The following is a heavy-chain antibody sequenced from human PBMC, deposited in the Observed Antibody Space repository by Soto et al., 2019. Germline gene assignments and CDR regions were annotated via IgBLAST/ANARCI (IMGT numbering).Heavy chain of an antibody. Sequence: QLQLQASGPGLVKPSETLSLTCTVSGGSISSGSYYWGWIRQTPGKGLEWIGSSYSSGNTNYNPSLKSRVTTSVDTSKNQFTPRLSSVTAADTAVYYCGRHENPPGGDDYWGQGTQVTVSS. D-gene: IGHD3-16*01. J-gene: IGHJ4*02. CDR2: SYSSGNT. CDR3: GRHENPPGGDDY. CDR1: GGSISSGSYY. V-gene: IGHV4-39*01.